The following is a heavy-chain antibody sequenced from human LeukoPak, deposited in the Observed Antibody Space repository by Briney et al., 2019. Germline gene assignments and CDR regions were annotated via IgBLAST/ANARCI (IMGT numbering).Heavy chain of an antibody. D-gene: IGHD6-13*01. CDR3: ARNLIPEQLVLNF. V-gene: IGHV4-34*01. CDR1: GGSFGGYY. Sequence: SETLSLTCAVYGGSFGGYYWSWIRQPPGKGLEWIGEINHSGSTNYNPSLKSRVTMSVDTSKNQFSLNLRSVTPEDTAVYYCARNLIPEQLVLNFWGQGTLVTVSS. CDR2: INHSGST. J-gene: IGHJ4*02.